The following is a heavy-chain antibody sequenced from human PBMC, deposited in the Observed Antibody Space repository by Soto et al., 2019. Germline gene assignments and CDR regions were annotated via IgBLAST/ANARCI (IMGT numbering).Heavy chain of an antibody. CDR3: ARDFFGTKAGTNWFDP. J-gene: IGHJ5*02. V-gene: IGHV4-31*03. D-gene: IGHD3-10*01. CDR1: GGSISSGGYY. CDR2: IYYSGST. Sequence: QVQLQESGPGLVKPSQTLSLTCTVSGGSISSGGYYWSWIRQHPGKGLEWIGYIYYSGSTYYNPSLKSRVTISVDTSKNQFSLNLSSVTAADTAVYYCARDFFGTKAGTNWFDPWGQATLVTVSS.